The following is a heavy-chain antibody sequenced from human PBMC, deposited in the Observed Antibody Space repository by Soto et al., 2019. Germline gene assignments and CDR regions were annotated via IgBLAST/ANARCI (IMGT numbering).Heavy chain of an antibody. J-gene: IGHJ4*02. CDR2: ISYDGGLQ. CDR3: VSDRGYGHASVPYS. V-gene: IGHV3-30*03. CDR1: GFTFTSYG. Sequence: QAHLVESGGGVVQPGRSLRLSCAASGFTFTSYGMHWVRQAPGTRLEWVAVISYDGGLQHYADSVKGRFPLSRDNSKDVVLLQMNSLRAEDTAVYYCVSDRGYGHASVPYSWGQGTLVSVSS. D-gene: IGHD5-18*01.